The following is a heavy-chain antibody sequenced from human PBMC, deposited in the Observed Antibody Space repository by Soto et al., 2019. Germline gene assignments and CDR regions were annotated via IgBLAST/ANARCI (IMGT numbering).Heavy chain of an antibody. J-gene: IGHJ4*02. D-gene: IGHD2-21*01. CDR3: ARCDPGEKYYFDY. CDR1: GGTFSSYA. Sequence: ASVKVSCKASGGTFSSYAISWVRQAPGQGLEWMGGIIPIFGTANYAQKFQGRVTITADESTSTAYMELSSLRSEDTAVYYCARCDPGEKYYFDYWGQGTLVTVSS. V-gene: IGHV1-69*13. CDR2: IIPIFGTA.